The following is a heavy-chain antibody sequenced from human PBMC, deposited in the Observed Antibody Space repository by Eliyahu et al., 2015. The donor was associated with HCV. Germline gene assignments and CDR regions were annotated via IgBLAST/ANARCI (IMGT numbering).Heavy chain of an antibody. Sequence: EVQLVESGGGLVKPGGSLRLSCAASGFTFSSYSMNWVRQAPGKGLEWGSSISSSSSYIYYADSVKGRFTISRDNAKNSLYLQMNSLRAEDTAVYYCASNSGSYLDYWGQGTLVTVSS. V-gene: IGHV3-21*01. D-gene: IGHD1-26*01. CDR2: ISSSSSYI. CDR1: GFTFSSYS. J-gene: IGHJ4*02. CDR3: ASNSGSYLDY.